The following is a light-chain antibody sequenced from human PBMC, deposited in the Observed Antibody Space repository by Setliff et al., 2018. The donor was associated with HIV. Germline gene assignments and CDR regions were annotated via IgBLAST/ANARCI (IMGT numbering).Light chain of an antibody. V-gene: IGLV2-23*02. CDR3: CSYVFGDTWI. J-gene: IGLJ2*01. CDR1: ATDVGNYES. CDR2: DVN. Sequence: SALTQPASVSGSPGQSITISCTGSATDVGNYESVSWYQHHPGEVPKLIIYDVNKRPSGISNRFSGSKTGNSAPLTISGLHTEDEADYYCCSYVFGDTWIFGGGTKVTVL.